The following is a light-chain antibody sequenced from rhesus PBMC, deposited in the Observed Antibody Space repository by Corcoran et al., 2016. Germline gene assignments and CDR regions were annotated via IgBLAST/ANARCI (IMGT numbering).Light chain of an antibody. CDR3: QHSYGTPFT. Sequence: DIQMTQSPSSLSASVGDRVTITCRASENVNNYLHWYQQKPGKAPKLLIYAASTLQRGVPSRFSGRGSGTDYTFTISSLQPEDVATYYCQHSYGTPFTFGPGTKLDIK. CDR2: AAS. V-gene: IGKV1-74*01. CDR1: ENVNNY. J-gene: IGKJ3*01.